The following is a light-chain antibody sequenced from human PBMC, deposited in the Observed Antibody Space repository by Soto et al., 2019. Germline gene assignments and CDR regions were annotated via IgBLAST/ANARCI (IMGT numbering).Light chain of an antibody. CDR1: QGVTTN. V-gene: IGKV3-15*01. Sequence: EGVITQSRAILAVSPGERVTRCCRACQGVTTNFAWYQQKSGQSPRLLISGASTRDTGIPARFSGSGSGTEFTLTISSLQSEECATYYCQHYHTWPITFGGGTKVDIK. CDR3: QHYHTWPIT. J-gene: IGKJ4*01. CDR2: GAS.